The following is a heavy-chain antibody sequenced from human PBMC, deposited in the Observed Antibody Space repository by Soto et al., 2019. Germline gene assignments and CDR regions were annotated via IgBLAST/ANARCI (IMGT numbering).Heavy chain of an antibody. V-gene: IGHV3-21*01. CDR3: AITKGAVSNYFDY. CDR2: IGCSSGHI. Sequence: EVQLVESGGGLVRPGGSLRLSCAASGFTFSSYSMVWFRQAPEKVLEWVSSIGCSSGHIYYADSLKGRFTITRDNAKNSLYLQMNSLRVDDTAVDYCAITKGAVSNYFDYWGQGTLVTVSS. D-gene: IGHD4-4*01. CDR1: GFTFSSYS. J-gene: IGHJ4*02.